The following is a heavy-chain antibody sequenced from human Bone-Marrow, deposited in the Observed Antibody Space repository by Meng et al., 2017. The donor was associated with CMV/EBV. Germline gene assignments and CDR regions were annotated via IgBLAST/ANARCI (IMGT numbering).Heavy chain of an antibody. V-gene: IGHV4-39*07. CDR1: GGSISSSSYY. CDR2: IYYSGST. CDR3: ARDAREAILEWLSYGMDV. J-gene: IGHJ6*02. Sequence: GSLRLSCTVSGGSISSSSYYWGWIRQPPGKGLEWIGSIYYSGSTYYNPSLKSRVTISVDTSKNQFSLKLSSVTAADTAVYYCARDAREAILEWLSYGMDVWGQGTTVTVSS. D-gene: IGHD3-3*01.